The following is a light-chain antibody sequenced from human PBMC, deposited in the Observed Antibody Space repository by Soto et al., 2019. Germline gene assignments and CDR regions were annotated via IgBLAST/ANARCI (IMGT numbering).Light chain of an antibody. CDR3: QHRSNWPLT. J-gene: IGKJ4*01. V-gene: IGKV3-11*01. Sequence: ELVLPQSPATLSLSPGERATLSCRASQSVRSFLAWYQQKPGQAPRLLIYDASNRATGIPARFSGSGSGTDFTLTISSLEPEDFAVYYCQHRSNWPLTFGGGTKVEIK. CDR2: DAS. CDR1: QSVRSF.